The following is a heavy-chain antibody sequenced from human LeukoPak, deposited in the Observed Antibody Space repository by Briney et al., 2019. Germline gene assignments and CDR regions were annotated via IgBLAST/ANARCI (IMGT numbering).Heavy chain of an antibody. Sequence: SETLSLTCAVYGGSFSGYYWSWIRQPPGKGLEWIASIYYTGSTYYNPSLKSRVTISLDASKKQFSLKLSSVTAADTAVYYCAKVTASGFFDYWGQGTLVTVSP. V-gene: IGHV4-34*01. D-gene: IGHD2-21*02. J-gene: IGHJ4*02. CDR2: IYYTGST. CDR3: AKVTASGFFDY. CDR1: GGSFSGYY.